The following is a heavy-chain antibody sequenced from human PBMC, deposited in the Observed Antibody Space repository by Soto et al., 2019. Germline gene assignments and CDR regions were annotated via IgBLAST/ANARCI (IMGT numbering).Heavy chain of an antibody. CDR3: ARAGSTEYQLLWLGDYYYMDV. CDR1: GFTFSDYY. CDR2: ISSSGSTI. J-gene: IGHJ6*03. V-gene: IGHV3-11*01. D-gene: IGHD2-2*01. Sequence: GGSLRLSCAASGFTFSDYYMSWIRQAPGKGLEWVSYISSSGSTIYYADSVKGRFTISRDNAKNSLYLQMNSLRAEDTAVYYCARAGSTEYQLLWLGDYYYMDVWGKGTTVTVSS.